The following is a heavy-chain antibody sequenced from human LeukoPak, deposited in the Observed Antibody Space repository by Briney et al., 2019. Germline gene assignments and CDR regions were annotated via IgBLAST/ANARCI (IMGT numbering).Heavy chain of an antibody. V-gene: IGHV1-24*01. CDR3: ARAFYGSGSYNWFDP. D-gene: IGHD3-10*01. J-gene: IGHJ5*02. CDR2: FDPEDGET. Sequence: ASVKVSCKVSGYTLTELSMHWVRQAPGKGLEWMEGFDPEDGETIYAQKFQGRVTMTEDTSTDTAYMELSSLRSEDTAVYYCARAFYGSGSYNWFDPWGQGTLVTVSS. CDR1: GYTLTELS.